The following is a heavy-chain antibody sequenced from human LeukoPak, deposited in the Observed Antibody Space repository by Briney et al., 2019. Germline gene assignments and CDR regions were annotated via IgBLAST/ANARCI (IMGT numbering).Heavy chain of an antibody. D-gene: IGHD6-13*01. CDR2: IYYSGST. V-gene: IGHV4-34*01. J-gene: IGHJ6*02. CDR1: GGSFSGYY. Sequence: SETLSLTCAVYGGSFSGYYWSWIRQPPGKGLEWIGNIYYSGSTYYNPSLKSRVTFSLDTSKSQFSLKLNSVTAADTAVYYCAVAGDQSYTSSWYYYYGMDVWGQGTTVTVSS. CDR3: AVAGDQSYTSSWYYYYGMDV.